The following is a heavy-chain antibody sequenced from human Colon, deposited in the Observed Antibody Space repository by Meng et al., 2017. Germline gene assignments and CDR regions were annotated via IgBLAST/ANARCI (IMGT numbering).Heavy chain of an antibody. CDR1: GYTFTSYT. J-gene: IGHJ3*02. CDR2: ISAYNGNT. D-gene: IGHD6-13*01. CDR3: ARGRQLASPTGYDAFDI. Sequence: ASVKVSCKASGYTFTSYTISWVRQAPGQGLEWMGWISAYNGNTNYAQKLQGRVTMTTDTSTSTAHMELRSLRSDDTAVYYCARGRQLASPTGYDAFDIWGQGTMVTVSS. V-gene: IGHV1-18*01.